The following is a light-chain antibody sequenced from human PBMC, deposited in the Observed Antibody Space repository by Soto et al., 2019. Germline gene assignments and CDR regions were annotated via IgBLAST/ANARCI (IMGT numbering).Light chain of an antibody. J-gene: IGKJ3*01. CDR2: AAS. CDR3: HQSYSTPFT. Sequence: DIQMTQSPSSLSASVGDRVTITCRASQSISSFLNWYQQKPGKAPNLLIYAASSLQGGIPSRFSGSGSGTDFTLTITSLQPEDFATYYCHQSYSTPFTFGPGTKVDIK. V-gene: IGKV1-39*01. CDR1: QSISSF.